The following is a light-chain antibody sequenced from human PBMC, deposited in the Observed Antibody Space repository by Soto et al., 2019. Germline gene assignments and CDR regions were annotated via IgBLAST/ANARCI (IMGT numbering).Light chain of an antibody. CDR3: QQYDNLPPYT. Sequence: DIQMTQSPSSLSASVGDRVTITCQASQDISNYLNWYQQKPGKAPKLLIYDASNLEIGVPSRFSGSGSGTDFTFPIRHLQPEDNATNYCQQYDNLPPYTFGQGTKLEIK. V-gene: IGKV1-33*01. CDR2: DAS. CDR1: QDISNY. J-gene: IGKJ2*01.